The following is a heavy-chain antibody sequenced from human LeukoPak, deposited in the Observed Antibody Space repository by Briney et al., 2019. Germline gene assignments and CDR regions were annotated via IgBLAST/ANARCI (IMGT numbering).Heavy chain of an antibody. Sequence: PGGSLRLSCAASGFTFSSYSMNWVRQAPGKGLEWVSSISSSSSYIYYADSVKGRFTISRDNAKNSLYLQMNSLRAEDTAVYYCARDLLSSLGWLDPWGQGTLVTVSS. CDR2: ISSSSSYI. CDR1: GFTFSSYS. V-gene: IGHV3-21*01. D-gene: IGHD3-16*01. CDR3: ARDLLSSLGWLDP. J-gene: IGHJ5*02.